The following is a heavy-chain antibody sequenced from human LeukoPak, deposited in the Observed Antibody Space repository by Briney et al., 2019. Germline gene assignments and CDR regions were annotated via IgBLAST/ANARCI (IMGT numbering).Heavy chain of an antibody. CDR2: IYSSGNS. V-gene: IGHV4-39*01. D-gene: IGHD3-16*01. J-gene: IGHJ5*02. CDR1: GDSITTNSYC. Sequence: SETLSLTCSIYGDSITTNSYCWGWIRQPPGKGLEWIGSIYSSGNSYYNPSLKTRATISPDTSKNQYSLRLTSVTAADTAIYYCARRGIWDLQIGNWFYPWGEGILVIVSS. CDR3: ARRGIWDLQIGNWFYP.